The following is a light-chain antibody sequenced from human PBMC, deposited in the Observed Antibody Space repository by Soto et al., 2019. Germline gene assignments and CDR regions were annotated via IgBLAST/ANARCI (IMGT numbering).Light chain of an antibody. J-gene: IGKJ3*01. CDR1: RGIHTF. CDR3: HKYNAAPFT. V-gene: IGKV1-27*01. CDR2: AAS. Sequence: DIQMTQSPPSLSASVGDRVTITCRASRGIHTFLAWYQQKPGEVPKLLVYAASTLQSGVPSRFIGSGSGTDFTLSISSLQPEDVATYYCHKYNAAPFTFGPGTKVDIK.